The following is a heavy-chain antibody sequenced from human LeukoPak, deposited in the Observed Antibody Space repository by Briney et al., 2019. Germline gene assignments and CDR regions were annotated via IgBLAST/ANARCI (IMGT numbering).Heavy chain of an antibody. V-gene: IGHV3-9*01. CDR3: AKGNDYGLGNYYGN. CDR1: GFIFHDYA. J-gene: IGHJ4*02. Sequence: PGGSLRLSCAASGFIFHDYAMHWVRQAPGKGLEWVSGISWNSRSIVYADSVKGRFTISRDNAKNSLYLQMNSLRAEDTALYFCAKGNDYGLGNYYGNWGQGTLVTVSS. D-gene: IGHD3-10*01. CDR2: ISWNSRSI.